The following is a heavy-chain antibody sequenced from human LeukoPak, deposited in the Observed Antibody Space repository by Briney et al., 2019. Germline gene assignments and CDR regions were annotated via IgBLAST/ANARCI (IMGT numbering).Heavy chain of an antibody. Sequence: ASVKVSCKASGYTFAGYYMHWVRQAPGQGLEWMGWINPNSGGTNYAQKFQGRVTTTSDTSLSTAYMEFNSLTFDDAAIYYCARLSGDHAYWGQGTLVTVSS. CDR3: ARLSGDHAY. CDR2: INPNSGGT. CDR1: GYTFAGYY. V-gene: IGHV1-2*02. D-gene: IGHD7-27*01. J-gene: IGHJ4*02.